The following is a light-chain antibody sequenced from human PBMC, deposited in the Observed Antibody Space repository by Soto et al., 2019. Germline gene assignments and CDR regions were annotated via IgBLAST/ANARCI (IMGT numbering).Light chain of an antibody. CDR1: SSNIGAGYD. CDR2: GNS. V-gene: IGLV1-40*01. Sequence: QSVLTQPPSVSGAPGQRVTISCTGSSSNIGAGYDVHWYQQLPGTAPKLLIYGNSNRPSGVPDRFSGSKSGTSASLAITGLQAEDGADYNCQSYDSSLSGYVFGTGTKLTVL. J-gene: IGLJ1*01. CDR3: QSYDSSLSGYV.